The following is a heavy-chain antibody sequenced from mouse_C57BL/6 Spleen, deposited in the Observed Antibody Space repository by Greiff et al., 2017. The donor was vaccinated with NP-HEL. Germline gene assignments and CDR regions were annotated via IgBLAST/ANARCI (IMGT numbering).Heavy chain of an antibody. CDR2: ISNGGGST. Sequence: EVKLVESGGGLVQPGGSLKLSCAASGFTFSDYYMYWVRQTPEKRLEWVAYISNGGGSTYYPDTVKGRFTISRDNAKNTLYLQMSRLKSEDTAMYYCARYYYGTYYAMDYWGQGTSVTVSS. CDR1: GFTFSDYY. CDR3: ARYYYGTYYAMDY. J-gene: IGHJ4*01. D-gene: IGHD1-1*01. V-gene: IGHV5-12*01.